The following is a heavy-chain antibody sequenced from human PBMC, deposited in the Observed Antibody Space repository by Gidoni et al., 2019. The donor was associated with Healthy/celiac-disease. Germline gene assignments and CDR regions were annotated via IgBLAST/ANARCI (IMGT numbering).Heavy chain of an antibody. V-gene: IGHV4-61*01. Sequence: QVQLQESGPGLVKPSGTLSLTCPVSGDPGSSGSYYLRWIRQLPGKGLEWIGYIYYSGSTNYNPALKSRVTISVDTSKNQFSLKLSSVTAADTAVYYCAQWMYYYGMDVWGQGTTVTVSS. D-gene: IGHD5-12*01. CDR2: IYYSGST. CDR1: GDPGSSGSYY. J-gene: IGHJ6*02. CDR3: AQWMYYYGMDV.